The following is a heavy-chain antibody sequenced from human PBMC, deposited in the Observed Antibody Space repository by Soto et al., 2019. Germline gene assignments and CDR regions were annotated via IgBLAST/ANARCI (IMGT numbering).Heavy chain of an antibody. J-gene: IGHJ5*02. CDR1: GGSISSYY. D-gene: IGHD6-19*01. V-gene: IGHV4-4*07. Sequence: QVQLQESGPGLVKPSETLSLTCTVSGGSISSYYWSWIRQPAGKGLEWIGRIYTSGSTNYNPSLKSRVTMSVDTSKNQFSLKLSSVTAADTAVYYCARDLSGYSSGWSWFDPWGQGTLFTVSS. CDR3: ARDLSGYSSGWSWFDP. CDR2: IYTSGST.